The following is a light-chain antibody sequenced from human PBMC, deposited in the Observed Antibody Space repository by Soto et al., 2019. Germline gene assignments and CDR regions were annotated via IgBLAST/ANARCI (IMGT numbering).Light chain of an antibody. CDR3: QQYGTSPPKYT. CDR1: QSVSSSH. J-gene: IGKJ2*01. V-gene: IGKV3-20*01. Sequence: EVVLTQSPDTLSLSPGERATLSCRASQSVSSSHLAWYQQKPGQAPGLLIYGASDRATDIPDRFSGSGSGTDFTLTISRLEPEDFAVYYCQQYGTSPPKYTFGQGTKLEIK. CDR2: GAS.